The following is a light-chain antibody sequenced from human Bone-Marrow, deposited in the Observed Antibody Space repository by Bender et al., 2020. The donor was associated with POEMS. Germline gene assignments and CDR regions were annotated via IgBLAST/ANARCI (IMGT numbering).Light chain of an antibody. J-gene: IGLJ1*01. CDR1: SSDVGAYNY. CDR2: EVS. V-gene: IGLV2-14*01. CDR3: SSYTGSITFYV. Sequence: QSALTQPASVSGSPGQSITISCTGTSSDVGAYNYVSWYQQHPGKVPKLLIYEVSNRPSGTSARFSGSKSGNTASLTISGLQPDDEADYYCSSYTGSITFYVFGSGTKVTVL.